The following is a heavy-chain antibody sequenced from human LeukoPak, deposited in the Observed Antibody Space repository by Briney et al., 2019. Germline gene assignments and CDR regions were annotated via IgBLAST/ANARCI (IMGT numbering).Heavy chain of an antibody. CDR3: ARARGKYSSPSNYFDC. J-gene: IGHJ4*02. Sequence: PGGSLRLSCAASGFTFSNYGMHWVRQAPGKGLEWVAVIWYDGSNKYYVDSVKGRFTISRDNAKNSLYLQMTSLRDEDTAMYYCARARGKYSSPSNYFDCWGQGTPVTVSS. V-gene: IGHV3-33*01. D-gene: IGHD6-6*01. CDR1: GFTFSNYG. CDR2: IWYDGSNK.